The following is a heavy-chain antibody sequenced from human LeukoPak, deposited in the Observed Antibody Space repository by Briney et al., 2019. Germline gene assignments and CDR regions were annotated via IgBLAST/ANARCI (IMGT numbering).Heavy chain of an antibody. CDR1: GFTFSSYA. D-gene: IGHD3-16*01. J-gene: IGHJ4*02. CDR3: ARDKWGSADY. Sequence: LTGGSLRLSCAASGFTFSSYAMTWVRQAPGKGLEWISFISSSSTTIYYPDSVKGRFTISRDNAKNSLFLQMNSLRVEDTGVYYCARDKWGSADYWGQGTLVTVSS. V-gene: IGHV3-48*04. CDR2: ISSSSTTI.